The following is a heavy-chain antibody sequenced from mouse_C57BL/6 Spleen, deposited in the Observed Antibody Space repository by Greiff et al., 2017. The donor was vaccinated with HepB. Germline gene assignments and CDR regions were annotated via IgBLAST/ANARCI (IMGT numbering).Heavy chain of an antibody. CDR1: GFTFSDYY. CDR3: ARARLRRDSYYAMDY. V-gene: IGHV5-16*01. CDR2: INYDGSST. Sequence: EVQVVESEGGLVQPGSSMKLSCTASGFTFSDYYMAWVRQVPEKGLEWVANINYDGSSTYYLDSLKSRFIISRDNAKNILYLQMSSLKSEDTATYYCARARLRRDSYYAMDYWGQGTSVTVSS. J-gene: IGHJ4*01. D-gene: IGHD2-4*01.